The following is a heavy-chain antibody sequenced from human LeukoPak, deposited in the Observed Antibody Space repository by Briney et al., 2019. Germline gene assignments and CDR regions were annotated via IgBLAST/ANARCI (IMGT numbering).Heavy chain of an antibody. CDR2: ISASGGST. CDR1: GFIFTNYA. CDR3: AKSASGWPYYFDY. V-gene: IGHV3-23*01. D-gene: IGHD6-19*01. J-gene: IGHJ4*02. Sequence: GGSLRLSCVASGFIFTNYAMTWVRQAPGKGLEWLSTISASGGSTSYADSVKGRFTVSRDISKNTLYLQMNSLRVDDTAVYFCAKSASGWPYYFDYWGQGTLLTVSS.